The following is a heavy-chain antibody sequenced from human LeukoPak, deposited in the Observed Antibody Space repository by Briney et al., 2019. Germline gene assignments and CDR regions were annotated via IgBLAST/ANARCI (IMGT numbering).Heavy chain of an antibody. CDR3: ATLMAVAGTYYFDY. D-gene: IGHD6-19*01. CDR1: GFTISSSSYY. Sequence: PSETLSLTCTVSGFTISSSSYYWGWIRQPPGKGLEWIGNIYYSGSLKSRVTISVDTSKNQFSLKMSSVTAADTAVYYCATLMAVAGTYYFDYWGQGTLVTVSS. J-gene: IGHJ4*02. CDR2: IYYSG. V-gene: IGHV4-39*01.